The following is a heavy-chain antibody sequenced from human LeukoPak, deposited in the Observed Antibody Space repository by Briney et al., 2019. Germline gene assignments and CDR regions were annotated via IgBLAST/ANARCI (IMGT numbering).Heavy chain of an antibody. Sequence: ASVKVSCKASGYTFTGYYMHWVRQAPGQGLEWMGWINPNSGGTNYAQKFQGRVTMTRDTSISTAYTELSRLRSDDTAVYYCARVWGHGTLDAFDIWGQGTMVTVSS. CDR3: ARVWGHGTLDAFDI. CDR2: INPNSGGT. CDR1: GYTFTGYY. J-gene: IGHJ3*02. D-gene: IGHD1-14*01. V-gene: IGHV1-2*02.